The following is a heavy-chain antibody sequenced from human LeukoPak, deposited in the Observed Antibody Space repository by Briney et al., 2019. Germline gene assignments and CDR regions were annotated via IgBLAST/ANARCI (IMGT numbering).Heavy chain of an antibody. V-gene: IGHV4-30-4*08. Sequence: PSETLSLTCTVSGGSISSGDYYWSWIRQPPGKGLEGIGYIYYSGNTYYNPSLKSRVTISVDTSKNQFSLKQNSVTAAGTAVYYCARGGAEVERNFDYGSEATLVSVPS. CDR2: IYYSGNT. J-gene: IGHJ4*02. CDR1: GGSISSGDYY. D-gene: IGHD1-1*01. CDR3: ARGGAEVERNFDY.